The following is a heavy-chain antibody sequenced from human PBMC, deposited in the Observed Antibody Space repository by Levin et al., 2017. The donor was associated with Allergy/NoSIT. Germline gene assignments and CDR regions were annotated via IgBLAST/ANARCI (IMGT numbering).Heavy chain of an antibody. CDR2: FDPEDGET. CDR1: VYTLTELS. V-gene: IGHV1-24*01. J-gene: IGHJ3*02. Sequence: ASVKVSCKVSVYTLTELSMHWVRQAPGKGLEWMGGFDPEDGETIHAQKFQGRVTMTEDTSTDTAYMELSSLRSEDTAVYYCAGRGIKYDILIGSYSWSSARAFDIWGQGTMVTVSS. CDR3: AGRGIKYDILIGSYSWSSARAFDI. D-gene: IGHD3-9*01.